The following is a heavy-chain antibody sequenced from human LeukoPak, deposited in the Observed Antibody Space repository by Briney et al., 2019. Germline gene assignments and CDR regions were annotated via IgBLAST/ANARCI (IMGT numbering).Heavy chain of an antibody. CDR1: GYTFTINH. D-gene: IGHD3-16*01. J-gene: IGHJ4*02. Sequence: GASVKGSCKASGYTFTINHIHSVRQAPGQGLEWMGVINPSGDSTTYAQNFQGRVTMTRDTTTSTVYMELRSLRSEDTAIYYCAKLATSDTGETYWGQGTLATVPS. V-gene: IGHV1-46*01. CDR3: AKLATSDTGETY. CDR2: INPSGDST.